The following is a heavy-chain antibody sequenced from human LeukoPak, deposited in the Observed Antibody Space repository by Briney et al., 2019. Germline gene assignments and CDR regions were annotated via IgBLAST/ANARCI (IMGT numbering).Heavy chain of an antibody. CDR3: ARGGLYDSSGYGF. CDR1: GYSISSSNW. V-gene: IGHV4-28*03. CDR2: IYYSGST. D-gene: IGHD3-22*01. Sequence: SETLSLTCAVSGYSISSSNWWGWIRQPPGKGLEWIGYIYYSGSTYYNPSLKSRVTISVDTSKNQFSLKLSSVTAADTAVYYCARGGLYDSSGYGFWGQGTMVTVSS. J-gene: IGHJ3*01.